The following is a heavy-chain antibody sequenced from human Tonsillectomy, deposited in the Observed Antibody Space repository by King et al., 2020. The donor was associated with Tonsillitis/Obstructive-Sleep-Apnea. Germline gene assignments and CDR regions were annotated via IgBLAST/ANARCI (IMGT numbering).Heavy chain of an antibody. D-gene: IGHD3-16*02. J-gene: IGHJ3*02. CDR3: ARRVAMITFGGVIVDDAFDI. Sequence: VQLVESGGGLVKPGGSLRLSCAASGFTFSDYYMSWIRQAPGKGLEWVSYISSSSSYTNYADSVKGRLTISRDNAKNSLYLQMNSLRAEDTAVYYCARRVAMITFGGVIVDDAFDIWGQGTMVTVSS. CDR2: ISSSSSYT. CDR1: GFTFSDYY. V-gene: IGHV3-11*05.